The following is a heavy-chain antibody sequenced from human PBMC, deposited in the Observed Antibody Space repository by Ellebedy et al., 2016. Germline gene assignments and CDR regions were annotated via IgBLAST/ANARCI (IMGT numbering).Heavy chain of an antibody. Sequence: GESLKISXAVSGITFSSAWMTWVRQAPGKGLEWVGRIRSKTEGETINYAEAVKGRFTISRDDSKNTLYLQMDSLKTEDTAVYYCSTDPGGKYWGQGALVTVSS. CDR2: IRSKTEGETI. J-gene: IGHJ4*02. V-gene: IGHV3-15*01. CDR3: STDPGGKY. CDR1: GITFSSAW. D-gene: IGHD3-16*01.